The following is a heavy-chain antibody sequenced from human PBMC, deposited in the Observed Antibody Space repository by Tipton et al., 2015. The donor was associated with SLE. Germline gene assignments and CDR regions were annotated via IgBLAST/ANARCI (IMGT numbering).Heavy chain of an antibody. V-gene: IGHV4-61*02. Sequence: TLSLTCTVSGASISSGTYYWSWIRQPAGKGLEWIGRVYTSGSTEYNPSLKGRVTLSVDTSKNQFSLKLTSVTAADTAVYYCARDIWFLDHWGQGALVTVSS. CDR2: VYTSGST. D-gene: IGHD3-10*01. CDR3: ARDIWFLDH. CDR1: GASISSGTYY. J-gene: IGHJ5*02.